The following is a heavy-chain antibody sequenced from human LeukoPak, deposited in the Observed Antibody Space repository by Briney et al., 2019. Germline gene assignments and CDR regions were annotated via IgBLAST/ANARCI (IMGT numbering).Heavy chain of an antibody. CDR3: ASAPYYDILTGYYVRYGMDV. J-gene: IGHJ6*04. D-gene: IGHD3-9*01. CDR2: IYYSGST. Sequence: SETLSLTCTVPGGSVSSGSYYWSWIRQPPGKGLEWIGYIYYSGSTNYNPTLKSRVTISVDTSKNQFSLKLSSVTAADTAVYYCASAPYYDILTGYYVRYGMDVWGKGTTVTVSS. CDR1: GGSVSSGSYY. V-gene: IGHV4-61*01.